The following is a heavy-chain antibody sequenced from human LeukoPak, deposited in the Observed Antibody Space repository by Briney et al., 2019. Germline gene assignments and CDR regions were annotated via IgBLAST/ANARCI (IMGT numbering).Heavy chain of an antibody. Sequence: PGGSLRLSCAASGLTFSSYAMNWVRQAPGKGLEWVSAISGTGGRTYYADFVKGRFTISRDNSKNTLYLQMNSLRAEDTAVYFCAKRWAPLPFYYYGMDVWGQGTTVTVSS. CDR1: GLTFSSYA. J-gene: IGHJ6*02. CDR3: AKRWAPLPFYYYGMDV. CDR2: ISGTGGRT. V-gene: IGHV3-23*01. D-gene: IGHD1-14*01.